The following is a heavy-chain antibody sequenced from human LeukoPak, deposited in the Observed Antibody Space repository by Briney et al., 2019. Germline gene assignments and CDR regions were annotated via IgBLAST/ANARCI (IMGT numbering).Heavy chain of an antibody. CDR3: AKDDAWGRYKD. CDR2: ISPSGGIT. Sequence: GGSLRVSCAASGSTFSSYSMNWVRQAPGKGLEWVSGISPSGGITYYTDSVKGRFTISRDNSKNTVSLQMNSLRGEDTAVYYCAKDDAWGRYKDWGQGTLVTVSS. CDR1: GSTFSSYS. V-gene: IGHV3-23*01. D-gene: IGHD3-16*01. J-gene: IGHJ1*01.